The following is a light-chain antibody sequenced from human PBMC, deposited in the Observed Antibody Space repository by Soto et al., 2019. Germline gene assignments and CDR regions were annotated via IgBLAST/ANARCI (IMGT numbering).Light chain of an antibody. CDR2: DAS. CDR3: QQYDNILFT. V-gene: IGKV1-33*01. CDR1: QDISNY. J-gene: IGKJ3*01. Sequence: DIQMTQSPSSLSASVGDRVTITCQASQDISNYLNWYQQKPGKAPKLLIYDASNLETGVPSRFSGSGSGTEFSFTISSLQPEDIATYYCQQYDNILFTFGPGTKVDIK.